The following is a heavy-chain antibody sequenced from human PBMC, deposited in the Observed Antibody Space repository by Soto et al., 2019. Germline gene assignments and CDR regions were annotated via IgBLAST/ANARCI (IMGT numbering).Heavy chain of an antibody. D-gene: IGHD3-22*01. Sequence: EVRLVESGGGLVQPGWSLRLSCAVSGFRVSGNYMSWLRQAPGKRLEWLAVLSVGVNTHYADSVKGRFTISSDSSKNILFRKMKGPRVEDTAVYYSARHIQVHYYDASGFPGGAWGQGTLITVSS. V-gene: IGHV3-66*04. CDR1: GFRVSGNY. CDR2: LSVGVNT. J-gene: IGHJ5*02. CDR3: ARHIQVHYYDASGFPGGA.